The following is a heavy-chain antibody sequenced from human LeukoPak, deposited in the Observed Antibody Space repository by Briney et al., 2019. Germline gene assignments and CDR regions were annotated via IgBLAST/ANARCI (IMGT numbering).Heavy chain of an antibody. V-gene: IGHV3-7*01. Sequence: PGGSLRLSCIASGFTFNSYWMSWVRQAPGKGLEWVANIKQDGSDKYHVDSVKGRFTISRDNAKNSLYLQMNSLRAEDTAVFYCARDRGNGYRDYWGQGTLVTVSS. CDR2: IKQDGSDK. CDR3: ARDRGNGYRDY. J-gene: IGHJ4*02. D-gene: IGHD5-24*01. CDR1: GFTFNSYW.